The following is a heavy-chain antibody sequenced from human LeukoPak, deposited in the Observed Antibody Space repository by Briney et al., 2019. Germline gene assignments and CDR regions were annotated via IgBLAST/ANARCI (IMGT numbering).Heavy chain of an antibody. J-gene: IGHJ4*02. CDR2: IWYDGSNK. Sequence: GGSLRLSCAASGFTFSSYGMHWVRQAPGKGLEWVAVIWYDGSNKYYADSVKGRFTISRDNSKNTLYLQMNSLRAEDTAVYYCAKGSYDFWSLDPYYFDYWGQGTLVTVSS. CDR3: AKGSYDFWSLDPYYFDY. CDR1: GFTFSSYG. D-gene: IGHD3-3*01. V-gene: IGHV3-33*06.